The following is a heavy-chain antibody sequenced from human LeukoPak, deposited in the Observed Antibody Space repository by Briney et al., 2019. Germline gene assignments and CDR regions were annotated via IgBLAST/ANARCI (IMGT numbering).Heavy chain of an antibody. V-gene: IGHV4-59*08. Sequence: SETLSLTCTVSGGSISSYYWSWIRLTPGKGLEWLGNIFDSGDTNYNPSLQSRVTISVDTSKKQFSLKLRSVTAADTAVYYCTRRLSNGATLNYFDYWGQGTLVTVSS. CDR3: TRRLSNGATLNYFDY. D-gene: IGHD4/OR15-4a*01. CDR2: IFDSGDT. CDR1: GGSISSYY. J-gene: IGHJ4*02.